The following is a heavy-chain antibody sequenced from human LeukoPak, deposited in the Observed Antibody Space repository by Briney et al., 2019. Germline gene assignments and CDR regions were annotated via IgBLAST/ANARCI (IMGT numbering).Heavy chain of an antibody. J-gene: IGHJ6*02. CDR1: GFTVSSNY. CDR3: ARDQGYYDFWSGYYPRGMDV. Sequence: PGGSLRLSCAASGFTVSSNYMSWVRQAPGKGPEWVSVIYSGGSTYYADSVKGRFTISRDNSKNTLYLQMNSLRAEDTAVYYCARDQGYYDFWSGYYPRGMDVWGQGTTVTVSS. CDR2: IYSGGST. D-gene: IGHD3-3*01. V-gene: IGHV3-53*01.